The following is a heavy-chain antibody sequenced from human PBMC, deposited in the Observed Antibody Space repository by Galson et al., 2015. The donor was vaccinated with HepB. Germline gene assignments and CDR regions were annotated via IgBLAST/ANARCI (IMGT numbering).Heavy chain of an antibody. V-gene: IGHV3-15*07. J-gene: IGHJ4*02. CDR3: TTSPPIRSLYPTGD. D-gene: IGHD4-11*01. CDR1: GVGLNDAW. Sequence: SLRLSCAVTGVGLNDAWVNWVRQAPGRGLEWVGRIRGKTGDVTTDYAAPVKGRFSVSRDDSKNTVFLHMHSLQSDDTAVYYCTTSPPIRSLYPTGDWGQGTLVTVSS. CDR2: IRGKTGDVTT.